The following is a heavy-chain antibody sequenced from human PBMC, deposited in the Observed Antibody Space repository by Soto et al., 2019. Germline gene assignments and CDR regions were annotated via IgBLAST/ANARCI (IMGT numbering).Heavy chain of an antibody. V-gene: IGHV4-59*01. D-gene: IGHD2-8*01. CDR2: IYYSGST. J-gene: IGHJ4*02. Sequence: QVQLQESGPGLVKPSETLSLTCTVSGGSISSYYWSWIRQPPGKGLEWIGYIYYSGSTNYNPSLKSRVTISVDTSKNQFSLKLSSVTAAGTAVYYCAREGLWGYAFDYWGQGTLVTVSS. CDR3: AREGLWGYAFDY. CDR1: GGSISSYY.